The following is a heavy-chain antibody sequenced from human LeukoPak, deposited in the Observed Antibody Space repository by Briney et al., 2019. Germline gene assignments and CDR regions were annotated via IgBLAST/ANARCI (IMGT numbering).Heavy chain of an antibody. CDR2: ISASGST. V-gene: IGHV4-4*07. CDR3: MRGGDPPR. CDR1: GGSISSYY. D-gene: IGHD5-12*01. J-gene: IGHJ4*02. Sequence: SETRSLTRTVSGGSISSYYWNWIRQPAGKGLEWIGHISASGSTNYNPSLQSRVTMSVDTSKNQFSLKLSSLTAADTAVYYCMRGGDPPRWGQGTLATVSS.